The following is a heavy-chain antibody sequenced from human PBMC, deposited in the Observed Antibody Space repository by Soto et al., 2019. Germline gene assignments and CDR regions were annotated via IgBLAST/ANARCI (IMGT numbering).Heavy chain of an antibody. CDR2: ISSSGSTI. Sequence: GGSLRLSCAASGFTFSDYYMSWIRQAPGKGLEWVSYISSSGSTIYYADSVKGRFTISRDNSKNTLYLQMNSLRAEDTAVYYCAREGQLWDAGGYYFDYWGQGTLVTVSS. V-gene: IGHV3-11*04. J-gene: IGHJ4*02. CDR3: AREGQLWDAGGYYFDY. CDR1: GFTFSDYY. D-gene: IGHD5-18*01.